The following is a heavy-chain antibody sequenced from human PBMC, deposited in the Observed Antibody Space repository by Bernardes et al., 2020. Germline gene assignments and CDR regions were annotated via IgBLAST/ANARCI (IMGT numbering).Heavy chain of an antibody. J-gene: IGHJ6*03. CDR3: ARSSFGSSSSFDYYYYYMDV. V-gene: IGHV5-51*01. Sequence: GESLKISCKGSGYSFTSYWIGWVRQMPGKGLEWMGIIYPGDSDTRYSPSFQGQVTISADKSISTAYLQWSSLKASDTAMYYCARSSFGSSSSFDYYYYYMDVWGKGTTVTVSS. CDR1: GYSFTSYW. D-gene: IGHD6-13*01. CDR2: IYPGDSDT.